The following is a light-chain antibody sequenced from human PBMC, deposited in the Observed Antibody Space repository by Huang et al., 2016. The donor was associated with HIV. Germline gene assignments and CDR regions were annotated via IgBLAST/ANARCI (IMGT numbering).Light chain of an antibody. CDR1: QSVKSSR. CDR2: GAS. CDR3: QQYGSAWT. Sequence: EIVLTQSPGTLSLSPGETATLSCRASQSVKSSRLAWYQQKPGQAPRLLIYGASSRATGIADRFSGSGSGTDFTLTISRLEPEDFVLYYCQQYGSAWTFGQGTKVEMK. J-gene: IGKJ1*01. V-gene: IGKV3-20*01.